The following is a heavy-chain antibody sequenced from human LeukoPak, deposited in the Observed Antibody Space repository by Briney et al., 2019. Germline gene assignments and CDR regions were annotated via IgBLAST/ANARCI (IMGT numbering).Heavy chain of an antibody. CDR2: ISYDGSNK. V-gene: IGHV3-30-3*01. J-gene: IGHJ5*02. CDR1: GFTFSSYA. Sequence: GGSPRLSCAASGFTFSSYAIHWVRQAPGHGLEWVAVISYDGSNKYYADSVKGRFTISRDNSKNTLYLQMNSLRAEDTAVYYCARGGRYCSSTSCYGNWFDPWGQGTLVTVSS. CDR3: ARGGRYCSSTSCYGNWFDP. D-gene: IGHD2-2*01.